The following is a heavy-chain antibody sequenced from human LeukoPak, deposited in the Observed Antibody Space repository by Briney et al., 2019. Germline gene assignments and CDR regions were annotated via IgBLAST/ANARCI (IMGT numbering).Heavy chain of an antibody. CDR2: IYHSGST. D-gene: IGHD5-12*01. J-gene: IGHJ6*03. CDR1: GGSICRDY. V-gene: IGHV4-59*07. Sequence: SDPLSLLCTVSGGSICRDYGSWIRQPPGKGLEWIGYIYHSGSTNYSPSLKSRVTISVDTSKNQFSLKVRSVTAADTAVYYCARAIRSGYDDTYYYYYMDVWGKGTTVTVSS. CDR3: ARAIRSGYDDTYYYYYMDV.